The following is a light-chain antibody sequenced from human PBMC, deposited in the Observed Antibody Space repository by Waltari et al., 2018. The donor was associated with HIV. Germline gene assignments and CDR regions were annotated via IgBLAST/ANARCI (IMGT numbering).Light chain of an antibody. V-gene: IGLV1-51*01. CDR1: SSNIGTNY. Sequence: QSVLTQPPSVSAAPGQKVTIPCSGSSSNIGTNYVSWYQQPPGTAPKLLIYDNNKRPSGIPDRFSGSKSGTSATLGISGLQTGDEADYYCGTWDSSLSALFGGGTKLTVL. CDR2: DNN. J-gene: IGLJ2*01. CDR3: GTWDSSLSAL.